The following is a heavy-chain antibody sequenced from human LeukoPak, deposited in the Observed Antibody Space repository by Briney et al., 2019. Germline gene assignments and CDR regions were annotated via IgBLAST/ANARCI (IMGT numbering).Heavy chain of an antibody. CDR2: ISSSSSTI. Sequence: GGSLRLSCAASGFTFSSYSMNWVRQAPGKGLEWVSYISSSSSTIYYADSVKGRFTISRDNSKNTLYLQMNSLRAEDTAVYYCARVRYCSGGSCRNFDYWGQGTLVTVSS. D-gene: IGHD2-15*01. V-gene: IGHV3-48*01. CDR3: ARVRYCSGGSCRNFDY. J-gene: IGHJ4*02. CDR1: GFTFSSYS.